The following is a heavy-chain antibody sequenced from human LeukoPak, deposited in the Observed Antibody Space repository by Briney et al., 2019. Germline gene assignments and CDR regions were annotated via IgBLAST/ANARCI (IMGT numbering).Heavy chain of an antibody. CDR1: GFTFSSYA. Sequence: GGSLRLFCGASGFTFSSYAMLWPPQAPGKGLEWVSGISGSGGRTYYADSVKGRFTISRDNSKNTLYLQMNSLRAEDTAVYYCAKGEQLEDFDYWGQGTLVTVSS. J-gene: IGHJ4*02. CDR2: ISGSGGRT. CDR3: AKGEQLEDFDY. D-gene: IGHD1-1*01. V-gene: IGHV3-23*01.